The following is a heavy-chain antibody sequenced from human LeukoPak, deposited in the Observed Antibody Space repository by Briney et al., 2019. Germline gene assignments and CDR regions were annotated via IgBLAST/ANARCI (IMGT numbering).Heavy chain of an antibody. CDR3: ASLLYASSSRSDFDY. V-gene: IGHV1-69*04. Sequence: ASVKVSCKASGGTFSSYAISWVRQAPGQGLEWMGRIIPILGIANYAQKFQGRVTITADKSTSTAYMELSSLRSEDTAVYYCASLLYASSSRSDFDYWAREPWSPSLQ. J-gene: IGHJ4*02. CDR2: IIPILGIA. CDR1: GGTFSSYA. D-gene: IGHD6-13*01.